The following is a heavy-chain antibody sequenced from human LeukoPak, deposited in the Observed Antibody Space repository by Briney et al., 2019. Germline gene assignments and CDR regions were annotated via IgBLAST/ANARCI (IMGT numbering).Heavy chain of an antibody. CDR1: GGTFSSYA. CDR2: IIPIFGTA. D-gene: IGHD1-26*01. CDR3: ARDKMGATRDYYYYYYMDV. Sequence: VASVKVSCKASGGTFSSYAISWVRQAPGQGLEWMGGIIPIFGTANYAQKFQGRVTITTDESTSTAYMELSSLRSEDTAVYYCARDKMGATRDYYYYYYMDVWGKGTTVTVSS. J-gene: IGHJ6*03. V-gene: IGHV1-69*05.